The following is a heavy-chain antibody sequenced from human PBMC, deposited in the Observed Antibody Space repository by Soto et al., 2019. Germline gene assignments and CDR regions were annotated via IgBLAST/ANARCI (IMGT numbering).Heavy chain of an antibody. Sequence: QLQLQESGPGLVKPSETLSLTCTVSGGSIISSHNFWGWIRQPPGKGLEWIGSINHSGTTYYNPSLMSRVTVSVDTSQSQVSLKLSSVTVADTAVYSCARQSGFGHWYFDVWGRGSLVTVSS. D-gene: IGHD3-10*01. CDR3: ARQSGFGHWYFDV. V-gene: IGHV4-39*01. CDR1: GGSIISSHNF. J-gene: IGHJ2*01. CDR2: INHSGTT.